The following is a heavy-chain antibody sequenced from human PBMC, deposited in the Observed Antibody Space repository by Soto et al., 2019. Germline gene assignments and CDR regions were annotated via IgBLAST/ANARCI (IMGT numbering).Heavy chain of an antibody. D-gene: IGHD6-19*01. CDR2: IYYSGST. V-gene: IGHV4-31*11. J-gene: IGHJ4*02. CDR3: ARGSRGSGFTFDY. CDR1: GDSISKSGYY. Sequence: SETLSLTCAVSGDSISKSGYYWSWIRQNQGKALEWIGYIYYSGSTFYNPSLKSRVSMSVDTSKNQFSLKLSSVTAADTAVYYCARGSRGSGFTFDYWGQGTLVTVS.